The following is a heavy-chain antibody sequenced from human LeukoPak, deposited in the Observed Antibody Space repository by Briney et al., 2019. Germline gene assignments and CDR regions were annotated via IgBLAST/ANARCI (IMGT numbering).Heavy chain of an antibody. CDR3: ARDQGQFLEWFNDAFDI. Sequence: ASVTVSCKASGYTFTSYGISWVRQAPGQGLEWMGWISAYNGNTNYAQKLQGRVTMTTDTSTSTAYMELRSLRSDDTAVYYCARDQGQFLEWFNDAFDIWGQGTMVTVSS. J-gene: IGHJ3*02. D-gene: IGHD3-3*01. CDR2: ISAYNGNT. V-gene: IGHV1-18*01. CDR1: GYTFTSYG.